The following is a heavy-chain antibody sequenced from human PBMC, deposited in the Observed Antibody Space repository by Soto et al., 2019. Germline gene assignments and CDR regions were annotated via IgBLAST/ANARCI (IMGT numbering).Heavy chain of an antibody. D-gene: IGHD3-10*01. CDR2: IYYSGST. CDR3: ARRKTRSYYARDAFDI. J-gene: IGHJ3*02. CDR1: GGSISSSSYY. Sequence: SETLSLTCTVSGGSISSSSYYWGWIRQPPGKGLEWIGSIYYSGSTYYNPSLKSRVTISVDTSKNQFSLKLSSVTAADTAVYYCARRKTRSYYARDAFDIWGQGTMVTVSS. V-gene: IGHV4-39*01.